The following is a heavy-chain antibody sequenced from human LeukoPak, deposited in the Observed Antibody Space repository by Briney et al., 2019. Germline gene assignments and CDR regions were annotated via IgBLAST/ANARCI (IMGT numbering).Heavy chain of an antibody. Sequence: GGSLRLSCAASGFTFSSYSMNWVRQAPGKGLEWVSSISSSSSYIYYADSVKGRLTISRDNAKNSLYLQMNSLRAEDTAVYYCARDQTAAGTLWGQGTLVTVSS. J-gene: IGHJ4*02. CDR2: ISSSSSYI. CDR1: GFTFSSYS. V-gene: IGHV3-21*01. CDR3: ARDQTAAGTL. D-gene: IGHD6-13*01.